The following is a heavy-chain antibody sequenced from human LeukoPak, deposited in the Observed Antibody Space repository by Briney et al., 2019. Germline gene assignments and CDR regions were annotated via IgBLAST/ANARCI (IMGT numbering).Heavy chain of an antibody. J-gene: IGHJ5*02. CDR1: GFTFSSYA. Sequence: PGGSLRLSCAASGFTFSSYAMSWVRQAPGKGLEWVSAISGSGGSTYYADSVKGRFIISRDNSKNTLYLQMNSLRAEDTAVYYCAKDSLLLWFGELSGWFDPWGQGTLVTVSS. D-gene: IGHD3-10*01. CDR3: AKDSLLLWFGELSGWFDP. V-gene: IGHV3-23*01. CDR2: ISGSGGST.